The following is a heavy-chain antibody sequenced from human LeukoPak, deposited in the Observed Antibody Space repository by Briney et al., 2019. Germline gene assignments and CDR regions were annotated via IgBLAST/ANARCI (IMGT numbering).Heavy chain of an antibody. J-gene: IGHJ4*02. D-gene: IGHD3-22*01. CDR3: ARALAGYYDNSDYFPSSFDC. CDR2: ISYTGST. V-gene: IGHV4-59*08. CDR1: GGSISRYF. Sequence: SGTLSLTCAVSGGSISRYFWSWIRQPPGKGLEWIGDISYTGSTNYNPSLKSRGTISSDTSKNQLFLQLTSQTDADTAVYFCARALAGYYDNSDYFPSSFDCWGQGTLVTGSS.